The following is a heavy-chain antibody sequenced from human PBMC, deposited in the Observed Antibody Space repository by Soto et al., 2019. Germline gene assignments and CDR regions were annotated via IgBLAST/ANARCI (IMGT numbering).Heavy chain of an antibody. D-gene: IGHD2-15*01. Sequence: KTSETLSLTCAVSSGSISSSNWWSWVRQPPGKGLEWIGEIYHSGSTNYNPSLKSRVTISVDKSKNQFSLKLSSVTAADTAVYYCARRDIVAPRAFDIWGQGTMVTVSS. V-gene: IGHV4-4*02. J-gene: IGHJ3*02. CDR3: ARRDIVAPRAFDI. CDR1: SGSISSSNW. CDR2: IYHSGST.